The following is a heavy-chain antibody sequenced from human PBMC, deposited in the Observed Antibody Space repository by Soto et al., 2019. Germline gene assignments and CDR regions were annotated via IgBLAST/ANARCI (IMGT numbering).Heavy chain of an antibody. CDR1: GYKFTSYV. D-gene: IGHD6-13*01. V-gene: IGHV1-18*04. J-gene: IGHJ3*01. Sequence: GASRNVSCKASGYKFTSYVISWVLQAPGQGLEWMGWISAYNGNTNYAQTLQGRFTMTTDKSTSTDYMELMRLRSDYTSVYYCAGDAAYSRQSYMGSLGPWGQG. CDR3: AGDAAYSRQSYMGSLGP. CDR2: ISAYNGNT.